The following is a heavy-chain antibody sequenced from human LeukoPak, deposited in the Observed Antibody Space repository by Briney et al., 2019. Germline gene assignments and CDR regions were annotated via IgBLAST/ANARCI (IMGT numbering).Heavy chain of an antibody. V-gene: IGHV3-23*01. D-gene: IGHD6-6*01. CDR3: AKEQSSSGFFDY. J-gene: IGHJ4*02. CDR1: GFTFSSYA. CDR2: ISGRGDRT. Sequence: GGSLRLSCAASGFTFSSYAMSWVRQAPGKGLEWVSAISGRGDRTYYADSVKGRLTISRDNSKNTLYLQMSSLRAEDTAVYYCAKEQSSSGFFDYWGQGTLVTVSS.